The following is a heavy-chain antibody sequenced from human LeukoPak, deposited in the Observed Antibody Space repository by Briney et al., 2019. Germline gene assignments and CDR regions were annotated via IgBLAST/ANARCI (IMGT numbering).Heavy chain of an antibody. V-gene: IGHV4-30-4*01. D-gene: IGHD3-22*01. CDR1: GGSISSGDYY. CDR2: IYYSGST. Sequence: SETLSLTCTVSGGSISSGDYYWCWIRQPPGKGLEWIGYIYYSGSTYYNPSLKSRVTISVDTSKNQFSLKLSSVTAADTAVYYCASGRYYDSSGYYDYWGQGTLVTVSS. J-gene: IGHJ4*02. CDR3: ASGRYYDSSGYYDY.